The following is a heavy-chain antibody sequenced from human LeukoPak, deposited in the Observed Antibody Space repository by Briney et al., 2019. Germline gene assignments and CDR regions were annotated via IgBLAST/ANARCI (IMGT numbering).Heavy chain of an antibody. J-gene: IGHJ3*02. V-gene: IGHV3-74*01. CDR2: INTDGIIT. CDR3: ARVDYTGASDI. Sequence: GGSLRLSCAASGFTFSAYWMHRVRQAPGKGLVWVSRINTDGIITNYADSVKGRFTISRDNAKNTLYLQMNSLRVEDTAVYYCARVDYTGASDIWGQGTMVTVSS. CDR1: GFTFSAYW. D-gene: IGHD2-2*02.